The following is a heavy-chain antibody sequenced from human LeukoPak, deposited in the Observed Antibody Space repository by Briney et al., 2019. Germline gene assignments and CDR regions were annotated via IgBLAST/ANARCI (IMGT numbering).Heavy chain of an antibody. Sequence: SESLSLTCGVSGGSISSSSYYWNWIRQPPGKGLERVGSIYYSGTTYYNSSLKSRVTISEDTSKNRFSLMLTSVTAADTAVYYCARQVSDYFYYYIDVWGEGTTVIVSS. CDR1: GGSISSSSYY. J-gene: IGHJ6*03. CDR2: IYYSGTT. V-gene: IGHV4-39*01. CDR3: ARQVSDYFYYYIDV.